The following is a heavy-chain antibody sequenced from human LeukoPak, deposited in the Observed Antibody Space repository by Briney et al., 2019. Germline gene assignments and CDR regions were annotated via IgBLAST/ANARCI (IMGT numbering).Heavy chain of an antibody. CDR2: IYYSGST. J-gene: IGHJ4*02. CDR1: GGSISTDDSY. V-gene: IGHV4-30-4*01. D-gene: IGHD5-18*01. Sequence: KASETLSLTCTVSGGSISTDDSYWSWLRQPPGKGLEWIGYIYYSGSTYYNPSLKSRVTISLDTSNNQFSLQLTSVTAADTAVYYCGRAQLWSHVNSWGQGTLVTVSS. CDR3: GRAQLWSHVNS.